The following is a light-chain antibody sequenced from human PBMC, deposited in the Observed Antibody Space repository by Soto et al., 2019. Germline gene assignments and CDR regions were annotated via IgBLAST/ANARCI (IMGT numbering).Light chain of an antibody. Sequence: EIVLTQSPGTLSLSPGERATLSCRASQSVSSSYLAWYQQTPGQAPRPLIYGASSRAIGIPDRFSGSGSRTDFTLTSSRLETEDFAVYYCQQYGSSPWTFGQGTKGESK. CDR1: QSVSSSY. V-gene: IGKV3-20*01. CDR2: GAS. J-gene: IGKJ1*01. CDR3: QQYGSSPWT.